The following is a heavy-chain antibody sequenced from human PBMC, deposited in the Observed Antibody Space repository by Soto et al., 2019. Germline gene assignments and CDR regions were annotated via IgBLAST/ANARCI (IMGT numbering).Heavy chain of an antibody. CDR2: ISAYNGNT. CDR1: GYTFTSYG. Sequence: ASVKVSCKASGYTFTSYGISWVRQAPGQGLEWMGWISAYNGNTNYAQKLQGRVTMTTDTSTSTAYMELRSLRSDDTAVYYCARPISSSSREGRYYYYYGMDVWGQGTTVTVSS. D-gene: IGHD6-6*01. J-gene: IGHJ6*02. V-gene: IGHV1-18*01. CDR3: ARPISSSSREGRYYYYYGMDV.